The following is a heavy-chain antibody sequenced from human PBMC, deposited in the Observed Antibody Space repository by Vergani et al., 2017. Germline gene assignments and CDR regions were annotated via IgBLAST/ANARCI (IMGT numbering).Heavy chain of an antibody. CDR1: GGSISSSNW. D-gene: IGHD3-3*01. CDR2: IYHSGST. Sequence: QVQLPESGPGLVKPSGTLSLTCAVSGGSISSSNWWSWVRQPPGKGLEWIGEIYHSGSTNYNPSLKSRVTMSVDTSKNQFSLKLSSVTAADTAVYYCARDSTGVEEWLLEGENWFDPWGQGTLVTVSS. J-gene: IGHJ5*02. CDR3: ARDSTGVEEWLLEGENWFDP. V-gene: IGHV4-4*02.